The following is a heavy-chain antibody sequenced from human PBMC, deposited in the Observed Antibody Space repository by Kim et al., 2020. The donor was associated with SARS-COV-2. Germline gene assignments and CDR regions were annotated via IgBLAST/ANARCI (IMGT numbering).Heavy chain of an antibody. D-gene: IGHD3-22*01. Sequence: GGSLRLSCAASGFTFSSYGMHWVRQAPGKGLEWVAVISYDGSNKYYADSVKGRFTISRDNSKNTLYLQMNSLRAEDTAVYYCATDRLDPWGQGTLVTVSS. J-gene: IGHJ5*02. CDR2: ISYDGSNK. CDR3: ATDRLDP. CDR1: GFTFSSYG. V-gene: IGHV3-30*03.